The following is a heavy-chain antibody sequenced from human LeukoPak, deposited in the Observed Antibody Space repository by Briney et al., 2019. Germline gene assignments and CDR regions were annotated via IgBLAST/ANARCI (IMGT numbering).Heavy chain of an antibody. CDR3: ARHPIAAGGAYNWFDP. CDR2: IYPRDSNT. D-gene: IGHD6-13*01. CDR1: GYSFTSHW. J-gene: IGHJ5*02. Sequence: GESLKTSCKGSLYGSGYSFTSHWIAWVRQMPGKGLEWMGIIYPRDSNTIYSPSFQGQVTISVDTSINTAYLQWISLKASDTAMYYCARHPIAAGGAYNWFDPWGQGTLVTVSS. V-gene: IGHV5-51*01.